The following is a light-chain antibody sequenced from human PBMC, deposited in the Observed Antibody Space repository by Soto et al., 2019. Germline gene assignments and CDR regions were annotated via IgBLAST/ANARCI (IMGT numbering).Light chain of an antibody. Sequence: DIVMTQSPLSLPVTPGEPASISCRSSHSLLQSNGNIYLDWYLQKPGQSPQLLIYLGSNRASGVPDRFSGSGSGTDFTLKISRVEAEDVGVYYCMQALQTPWTFGQRTKVDVK. CDR2: LGS. CDR3: MQALQTPWT. J-gene: IGKJ1*01. CDR1: HSLLQSNGNIY. V-gene: IGKV2-28*01.